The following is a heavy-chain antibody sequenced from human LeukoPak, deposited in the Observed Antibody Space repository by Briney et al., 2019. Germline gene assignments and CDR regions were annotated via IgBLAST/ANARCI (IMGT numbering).Heavy chain of an antibody. Sequence: PGGSLRLSCAASGFSFSNYAMSWVRQAPGKGLEWVSYVAGGGGKKFHADSVKGRFTISRDNSRNTMFLQMNSLRVEDTAVYYCAKCRLSYGDDAFHVWGQGTMVLLSS. D-gene: IGHD4-17*01. J-gene: IGHJ3*01. CDR2: VAGGGGKK. V-gene: IGHV3-23*01. CDR3: AKCRLSYGDDAFHV. CDR1: GFSFSNYA.